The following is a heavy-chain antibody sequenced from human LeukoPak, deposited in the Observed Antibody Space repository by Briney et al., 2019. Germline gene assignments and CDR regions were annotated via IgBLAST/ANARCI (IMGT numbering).Heavy chain of an antibody. Sequence: PGGSLRLSCAASGFAVSSNYMSWVRQAPGKGLEWVSIIYSGGSTYYADSVKGRFTISRDNSKNTLYLQMNNLRAEDTAVYYCARDRNLDCWGQGTLVTVSS. V-gene: IGHV3-53*01. J-gene: IGHJ4*02. CDR1: GFAVSSNY. CDR3: ARDRNLDC. CDR2: IYSGGST.